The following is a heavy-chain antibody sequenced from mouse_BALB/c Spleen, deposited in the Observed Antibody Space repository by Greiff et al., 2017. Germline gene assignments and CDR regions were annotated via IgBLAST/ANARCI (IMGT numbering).Heavy chain of an antibody. J-gene: IGHJ2*01. D-gene: IGHD1-1*01. CDR3: ARNDGSSYSYYFDY. V-gene: IGHV2-2*02. CDR2: IWSGGST. CDR1: GFSLTSYG. Sequence: VQLQQSGPGLVQPSQSLSITCTVSGFSLTSYGVHWVRQSPGKGLEWLGVIWSGGSTDYNAAFISRLSISKDNSKSQVFFKMNSLQANDTAIYYCARNDGSSYSYYFDYWGQGTTLTVSS.